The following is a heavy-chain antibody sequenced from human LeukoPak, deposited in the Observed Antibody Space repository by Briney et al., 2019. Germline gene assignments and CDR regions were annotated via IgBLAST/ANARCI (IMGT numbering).Heavy chain of an antibody. D-gene: IGHD3-10*02. V-gene: IGHV4-59*01. CDR1: GGSISSYY. CDR3: ARSITMCDDYYYYGMDV. Sequence: SETLSLTCTVSGGSISSYYWSWIRQPPGKGLEWVGYIYYSGSSNYNPSLMSRVTISVDTSKNQFSLKLSSVTAADTAVYYCARSITMCDDYYYYGMDVWGQGTTVTVSS. J-gene: IGHJ6*02. CDR2: IYYSGSS.